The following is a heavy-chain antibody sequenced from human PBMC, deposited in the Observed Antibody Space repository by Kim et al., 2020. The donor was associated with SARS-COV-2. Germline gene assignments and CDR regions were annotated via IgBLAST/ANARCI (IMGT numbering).Heavy chain of an antibody. CDR3: ASLAAMGYFDY. CDR2: T. D-gene: IGHD6-25*01. J-gene: IGHJ4*02. V-gene: IGHV4-59*01. Sequence: TNYSHSHKRRVAISVDSSKNQFSLKLSSVTAADTAMYYCASLAAMGYFDYWGQGTLVTVSS.